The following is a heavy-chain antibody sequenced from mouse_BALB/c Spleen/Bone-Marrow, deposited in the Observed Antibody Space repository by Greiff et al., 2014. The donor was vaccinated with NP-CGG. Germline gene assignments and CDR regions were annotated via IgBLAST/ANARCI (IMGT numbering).Heavy chain of an antibody. CDR3: AIYYYGSSGFAY. V-gene: IGHV14-3*02. CDR2: IDPANGNT. Sequence: EVQLQQSGAELVKPGASVKLSCTASGFNIKDTYMHWVKQRPEQGLEWIGRIDPANGNTKYDPKFQGKATITADTSSNTAYLQLSSLTSEDTAVYYCAIYYYGSSGFAYWGQGTRVTVSA. J-gene: IGHJ3*01. D-gene: IGHD1-1*01. CDR1: GFNIKDTY.